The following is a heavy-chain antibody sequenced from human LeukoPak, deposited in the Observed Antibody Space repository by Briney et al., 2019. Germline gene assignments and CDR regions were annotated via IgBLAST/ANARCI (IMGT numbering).Heavy chain of an antibody. V-gene: IGHV4-59*01. Sequence: SETLSLTCTVSGGSMTNFYWTWIRQSPGKGLEWIGHTYYSGNTNYNPSLKSRVTISIDTSKNQFSLKLSSVTAADTAVYYCTRGRAYYDSTGYYYWGRGILVTVSS. J-gene: IGHJ4*02. CDR1: GGSMTNFY. CDR2: TYYSGNT. D-gene: IGHD3-22*01. CDR3: TRGRAYYDSTGYYY.